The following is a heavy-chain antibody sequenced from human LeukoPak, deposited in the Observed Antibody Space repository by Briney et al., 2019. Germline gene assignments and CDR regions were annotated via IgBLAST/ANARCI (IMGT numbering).Heavy chain of an antibody. Sequence: NPGESLTLSCGASGLIISDYYMRWIRQSPGKGLEGISYITSGSCATQYADSVKARFTISRDKDKNSVALQLSSRRAEDTAVYYCTKERRGYYYAFESWGEGTLVTVSS. CDR1: GLIISDYY. CDR2: ITSGSCAT. CDR3: TKERRGYYYAFES. V-gene: IGHV3-11*01. J-gene: IGHJ4*02. D-gene: IGHD3-10*01.